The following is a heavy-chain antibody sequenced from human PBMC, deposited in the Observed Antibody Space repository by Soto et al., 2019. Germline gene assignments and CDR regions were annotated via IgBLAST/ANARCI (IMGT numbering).Heavy chain of an antibody. D-gene: IGHD1-26*01. CDR3: ARRGSGSYYDY. CDR1: GFTFSSYA. V-gene: IGHV3-23*01. CDR2: ISGSGGST. Sequence: EVQLLESGGGLVQPGGSLRLSCAASGFTFSSYAMRWVRQAPVKGLEWVSAISGSGGSTYYAVSVKGRFTISRVTSKHTLYLQMNSLSAEDTAVYYCARRGSGSYYDYWGQGTLVTVPS. J-gene: IGHJ4*02.